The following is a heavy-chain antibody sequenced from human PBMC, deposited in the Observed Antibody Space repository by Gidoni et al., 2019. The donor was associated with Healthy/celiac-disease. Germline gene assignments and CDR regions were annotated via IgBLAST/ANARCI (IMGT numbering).Heavy chain of an antibody. CDR2: ISWNSGSI. D-gene: IGHD1-26*01. CDR1: GFTFDDYA. Sequence: EVQLVESGGGLVQPGRSLRLSCAASGFTFDDYAMHWVRQAPGKGLEWVSGISWNSGSIGYADSVKGRFTISRDNAKNSLYLQMNSLRAEDTALYYCAKGQHLKVGAIGNWGQGTLVTVSS. CDR3: AKGQHLKVGAIGN. V-gene: IGHV3-9*01. J-gene: IGHJ4*02.